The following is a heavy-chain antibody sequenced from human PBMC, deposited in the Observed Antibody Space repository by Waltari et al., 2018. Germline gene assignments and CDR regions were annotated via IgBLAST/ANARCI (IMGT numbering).Heavy chain of an antibody. J-gene: IGHJ5*02. CDR2: IIPSRGIA. D-gene: IGHD4-17*01. Sequence: QVQLVQSGAEVKKPGSSVKVSCKASGGTFSSYTISWVRQAPGQGLEWMGRIIPSRGIANYAQKCQGRVTITADKSTSTAYMELSSLRSEDTAVYYCARDPHYEGENWFDPWGQGTLVTVSS. CDR1: GGTFSSYT. CDR3: ARDPHYEGENWFDP. V-gene: IGHV1-69*08.